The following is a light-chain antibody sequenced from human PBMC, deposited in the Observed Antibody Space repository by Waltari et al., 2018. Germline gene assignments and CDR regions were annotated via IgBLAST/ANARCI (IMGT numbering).Light chain of an antibody. CDR1: SSDVGSYTY. Sequence: QSALTQPASVPGSPGQSITISCTGTSSDVGSYTYVSGYQQHPGKAPKRLIFEVTDRPSGVSNRFSGSKSGNTASLTISGLQAEDEADYYCSSYTRTTTLYVFGTGTKVTVL. J-gene: IGLJ1*01. CDR2: EVT. V-gene: IGLV2-14*03. CDR3: SSYTRTTTLYV.